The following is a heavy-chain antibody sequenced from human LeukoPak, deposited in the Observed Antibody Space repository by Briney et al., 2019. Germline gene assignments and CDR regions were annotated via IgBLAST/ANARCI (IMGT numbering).Heavy chain of an antibody. CDR1: GFTFSSYA. D-gene: IGHD1-1*01. CDR2: IYSDDGGGNT. Sequence: GGSLRLSCAASGFTFSSYAITWARQAPGKGLEWVSIIYSDDGGGNTYHADSVKGRFTISRDNSKNTLYLQMNSLRAEDTAVYYCARATDWGQGTLVTVSS. V-gene: IGHV3-66*01. J-gene: IGHJ4*02. CDR3: ARATD.